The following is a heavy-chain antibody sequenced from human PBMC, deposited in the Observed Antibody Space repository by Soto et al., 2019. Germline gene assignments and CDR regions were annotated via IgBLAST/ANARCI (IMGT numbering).Heavy chain of an antibody. V-gene: IGHV5-51*01. J-gene: IGHJ4*02. CDR2: IYLGDSDT. CDR1: GYSFTNYW. CDR3: ASQPKGLYFYHSRGHSGNYFDY. D-gene: IGHD3-22*01. Sequence: PGESLTLSCKASGYSFTNYWIGWVRQMPGKGLEWMGIIYLGDSDTRYSPSFQGQVTISADKSISTAYLQWSSLKASDTAMYYCASQPKGLYFYHSRGHSGNYFDYWGRETMVTVSS.